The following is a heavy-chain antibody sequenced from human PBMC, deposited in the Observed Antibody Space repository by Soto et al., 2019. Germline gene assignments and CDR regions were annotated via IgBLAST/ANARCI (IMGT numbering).Heavy chain of an antibody. CDR3: ARDGSAITYYYSGMDV. V-gene: IGHV1-69*12. D-gene: IGHD2-2*03. J-gene: IGHJ6*02. Sequence: QVQLVQSGAEVKKPGSSVKVSCKASGGTFSSYAISWVRQAPGQGLEWMGGIIPIFGTANYAQKFQGRVTSTADESTSTAYMELSSMRSDDTAVYYCARDGSAITYYYSGMDVWGQGTTVTVSS. CDR2: IIPIFGTA. CDR1: GGTFSSYA.